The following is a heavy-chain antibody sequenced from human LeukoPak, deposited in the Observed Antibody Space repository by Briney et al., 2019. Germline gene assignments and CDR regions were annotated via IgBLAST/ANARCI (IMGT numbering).Heavy chain of an antibody. CDR1: GFTFSSYG. J-gene: IGHJ4*02. CDR2: ISYDGSNK. V-gene: IGHV3-30*18. D-gene: IGHD3-22*01. Sequence: PGGSLRLSCAASGFTFSSYGMHWVRQAPGKGLEWVAVISYDGSNKYYADPVKGRFTSSRDNSKNTLYLQMNSLRAEDTAVYYCAKDWFYDSSGSIDYWGQGTLVTVSS. CDR3: AKDWFYDSSGSIDY.